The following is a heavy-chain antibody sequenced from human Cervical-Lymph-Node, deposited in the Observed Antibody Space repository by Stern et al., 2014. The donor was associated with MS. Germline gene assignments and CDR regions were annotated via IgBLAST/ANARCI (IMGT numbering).Heavy chain of an antibody. Sequence: EVQLVESGGGLVQPGGSLRLSCAPSGFNFGIYSMIWVRQAPGQGLEWVSYISPTGATIYYADSVQGRFTISRDKADNSLNLQMNSLRVEDTAVYFCAREKHYYDDSGYNEGPLDYWGQGTLVTVSS. J-gene: IGHJ4*02. V-gene: IGHV3-48*01. CDR1: GFNFGIYS. CDR2: ISPTGATI. D-gene: IGHD3-22*01. CDR3: AREKHYYDDSGYNEGPLDY.